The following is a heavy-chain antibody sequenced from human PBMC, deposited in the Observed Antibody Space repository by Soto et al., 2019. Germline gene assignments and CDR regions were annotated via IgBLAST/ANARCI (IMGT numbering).Heavy chain of an antibody. J-gene: IGHJ5*02. CDR2: IYWNDDK. D-gene: IGHD3-22*01. Sequence: SGPTLVNPTQTLTLTCTFSGFSLSTSGVGVGWIRQPPGKALEWLALIYWNDDKRYSPSLKSRLTITKDTSKNQVVLTMTNMDPVDTATYYCAHRVTYYYDSSGYYWFDPWGQGTLVTVSS. V-gene: IGHV2-5*01. CDR3: AHRVTYYYDSSGYYWFDP. CDR1: GFSLSTSGVG.